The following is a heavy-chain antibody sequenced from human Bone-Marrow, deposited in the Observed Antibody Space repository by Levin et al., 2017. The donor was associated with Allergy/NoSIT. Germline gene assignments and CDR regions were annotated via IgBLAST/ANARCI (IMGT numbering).Heavy chain of an antibody. D-gene: IGHD4-17*01. J-gene: IGHJ4*02. Sequence: LSLTCAASGFTFSRHAMHWVRQAPGKGLEWVAAIWFDGSNKFYTDSVKGRFTISRDNSKNTLYVQMNTLRAEDTAVYYCVRENYGDQNFDYWGQGTLVTVSS. V-gene: IGHV3-33*01. CDR2: IWFDGSNK. CDR1: GFTFSRHA. CDR3: VRENYGDQNFDY.